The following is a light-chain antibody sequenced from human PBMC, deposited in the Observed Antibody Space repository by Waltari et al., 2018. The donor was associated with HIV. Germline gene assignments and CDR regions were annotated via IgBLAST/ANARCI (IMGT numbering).Light chain of an antibody. CDR3: SSDAGINGV. CDR1: SSHVGGYNY. J-gene: IGLJ3*02. CDR2: EIN. Sequence: QSALTQPPSASGSPGQSVTISCTDTSSHVGGYNYVSWYQQHPGKAPNHIIYEINKPPSCRPHRFAGSESRNTASLTVSGLQAEDEADYCCSSDAGINGVFGGGTKLTVL. V-gene: IGLV2-8*01.